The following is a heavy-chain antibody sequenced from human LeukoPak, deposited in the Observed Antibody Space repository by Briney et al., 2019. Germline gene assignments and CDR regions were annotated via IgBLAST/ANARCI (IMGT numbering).Heavy chain of an antibody. V-gene: IGHV4-39*07. CDR2: IYYSGST. J-gene: IGHJ4*02. CDR1: GGSISSSSYY. CDR3: ARAFAAAGTFPHFDY. Sequence: PSETLSLTCTVSGGSISSSSYYWGWIRQPPGKGLEWIGSIYYSGSTYYNPSLKSRVTISVDTSKNQFSLKLSSVTAADTAVYYCARAFAAAGTFPHFDYWGQGTLVTVSS. D-gene: IGHD6-13*01.